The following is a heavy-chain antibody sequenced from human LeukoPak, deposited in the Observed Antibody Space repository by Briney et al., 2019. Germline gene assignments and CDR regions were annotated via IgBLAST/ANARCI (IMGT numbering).Heavy chain of an antibody. J-gene: IGHJ4*02. Sequence: GGSLRLSCAASGFTFSSHAMSWVRQAPGKGLEWVAIIYSSGSTYYADSVKGRFTISRDNPKNTLFLQMNSLRADDTAVYYCARGRYSYGSSIFDYWGQGTLVTVSS. V-gene: IGHV3-53*01. CDR1: GFTFSSHA. D-gene: IGHD5-18*01. CDR3: ARGRYSYGSSIFDY. CDR2: IYSSGST.